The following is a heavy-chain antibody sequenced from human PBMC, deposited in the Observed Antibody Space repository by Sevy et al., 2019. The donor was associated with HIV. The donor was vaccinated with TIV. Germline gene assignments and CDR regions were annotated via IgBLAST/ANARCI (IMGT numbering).Heavy chain of an antibody. Sequence: SETLSLTCTVSGGSISSYYWSWIRQPPGKGLEWIGYIYYSGNTNYNPSLKSRVTISLDTSKIQFSLKLRSVTTADTAVYYCAGGVGAADNWFDPWGQGTRVTVSS. CDR3: AGGVGAADNWFDP. J-gene: IGHJ5*02. D-gene: IGHD6-13*01. CDR2: IYYSGNT. CDR1: GGSISSYY. V-gene: IGHV4-59*01.